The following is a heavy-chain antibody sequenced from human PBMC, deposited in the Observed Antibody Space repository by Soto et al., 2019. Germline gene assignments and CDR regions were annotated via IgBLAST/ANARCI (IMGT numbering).Heavy chain of an antibody. CDR3: AKRGYQLDYYGMDV. CDR1: GYTLTELS. J-gene: IGHJ6*02. CDR2: FDPEDGET. D-gene: IGHD2-2*01. V-gene: IGHV1-24*01. Sequence: ASVKVSCKVSGYTLTELSMHWVRQAPGRGLEWMGGFDPEDGETIYAQKFQGRVTMTEDTSTDTAYMELSSLRSEDTAVYYCAKRGYQLDYYGMDVWGQGTTVTSP.